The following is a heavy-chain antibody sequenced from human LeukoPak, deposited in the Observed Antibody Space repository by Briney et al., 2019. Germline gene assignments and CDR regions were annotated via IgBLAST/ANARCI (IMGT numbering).Heavy chain of an antibody. V-gene: IGHV3-23*01. CDR2: ISGRGDSA. Sequence: GGSLRLSCAASGFTFSTYAMSCVRQAPGKGPEWVAVISGRGDSAHHADSLKGRFTISRDNSKNTLDLQMNSLRAEDTAVYYCAISMQGISAFYVPYFDYWGQGTLVTVSS. J-gene: IGHJ4*02. CDR3: AISMQGISAFYVPYFDY. CDR1: GFTFSTYA. D-gene: IGHD2/OR15-2a*01.